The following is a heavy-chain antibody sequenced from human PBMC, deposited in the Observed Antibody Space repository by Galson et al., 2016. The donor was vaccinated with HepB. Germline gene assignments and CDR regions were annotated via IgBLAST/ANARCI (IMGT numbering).Heavy chain of an antibody. Sequence: SLRLSCAASGFTFSSYGMHWVRQAPGKGLEWVAVISYDGSNKYYADSVTGRFTISRDNSKNTLYLQMNSLRAEDTAVYYCAKDRSYGYFGSGDMDVWGQGTTVTVSS. CDR1: GFTFSSYG. J-gene: IGHJ6*02. V-gene: IGHV3-30*18. D-gene: IGHD3-10*01. CDR3: AKDRSYGYFGSGDMDV. CDR2: ISYDGSNK.